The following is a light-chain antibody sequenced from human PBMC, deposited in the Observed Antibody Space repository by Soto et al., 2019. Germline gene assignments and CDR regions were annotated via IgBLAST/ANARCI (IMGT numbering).Light chain of an antibody. Sequence: QLVLTQPPSASGTPGQRVTISCSGTSSSIESNYVYGYQQLPGTAPRLLIYRNNQRPSGVPDRFSGSKSGTSASLAISALRSEDEADYYCTVWDDSLRGRLFGGGTQLTVL. CDR1: SSSIESNY. CDR3: TVWDDSLRGRL. J-gene: IGLJ2*01. CDR2: RNN. V-gene: IGLV1-47*01.